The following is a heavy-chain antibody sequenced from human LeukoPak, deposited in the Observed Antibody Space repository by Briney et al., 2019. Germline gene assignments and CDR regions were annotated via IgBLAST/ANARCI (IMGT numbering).Heavy chain of an antibody. J-gene: IGHJ6*02. V-gene: IGHV4-59*01. Sequence: PSETLSLTCTVSGVSISDYYWSWIRQPPGKGLEWVGYIYNSGGTSYNPSPKSRVTISVDVTTNQSSLKVTSVTAADMAVYCCARDIEFSYGQGPHYYYSSLDVWGQGTTVTVSS. CDR3: ARDIEFSYGQGPHYYYSSLDV. CDR2: IYNSGGT. CDR1: GVSISDYY. D-gene: IGHD5-18*01.